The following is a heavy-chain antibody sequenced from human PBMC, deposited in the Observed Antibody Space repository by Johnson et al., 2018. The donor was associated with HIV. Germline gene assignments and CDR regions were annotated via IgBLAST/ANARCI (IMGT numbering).Heavy chain of an antibody. CDR2: ISYDGSNK. CDR3: VRAPQRWLQWDAFDI. Sequence: QVQLVESGGGVVQPGRSLRLSCAASGFTFSRYAMHWVRQAPGKGLEWVAVISYDGSNKYYADSVKGRFTISRDNSKNTLYLQMNSLRAEDTAVHYCVRAPQRWLQWDAFDIWGQGTMVTVSS. V-gene: IGHV3-30-3*01. J-gene: IGHJ3*02. D-gene: IGHD5-24*01. CDR1: GFTFSRYA.